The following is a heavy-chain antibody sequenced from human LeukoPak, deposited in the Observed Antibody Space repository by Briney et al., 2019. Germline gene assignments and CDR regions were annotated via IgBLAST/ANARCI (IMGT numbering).Heavy chain of an antibody. V-gene: IGHV1-8*01. D-gene: IGHD2-2*02. J-gene: IGHJ5*02. CDR1: GYTFTSYD. CDR2: MNPNSGNT. CDR3: ARGRRRVVPAAIRRGGYNWFDP. Sequence: ASLKVSCTASGYTFTSYDINWVRQATGQGLEWMGWMNPNSGNTGYAQKFQGRVTMTRNTSISTAYMELSSLRSEDTAVYYCARGRRRVVPAAIRRGGYNWFDPWGQGTLVTVSS.